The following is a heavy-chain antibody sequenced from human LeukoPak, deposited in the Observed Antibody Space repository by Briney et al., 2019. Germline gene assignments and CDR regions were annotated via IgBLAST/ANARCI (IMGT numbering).Heavy chain of an antibody. D-gene: IGHD5-24*01. CDR2: ISPSGDIK. V-gene: IGHV3-23*01. J-gene: IGHJ4*02. Sequence: PGGSLRLSCVASGFTFSRHGMNWVRQAPGKGLEWVSGISPSGDIKYYIDSVKGRFTVSRDNSKNTLYLQINSLRDDDTAVYYCAKDDAWTQFNDWGQGTLVTVSS. CDR3: AKDDAWTQFND. CDR1: GFTFSRHG.